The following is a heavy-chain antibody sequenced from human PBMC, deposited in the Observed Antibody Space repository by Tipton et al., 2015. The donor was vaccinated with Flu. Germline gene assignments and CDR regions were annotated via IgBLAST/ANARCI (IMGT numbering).Heavy chain of an antibody. V-gene: IGHV4-38-2*02. Sequence: GLVKPSETLSLSCDVSGYSITSAYYWGWVRQPPGQGLEWIGSIYHSGTTNYNPSLRSRVTMSVDTSKNQFSLKLSSVTAADTAVYYCAREVTIFGVDRTYWYFDLWGRGTLVTVSS. CDR3: AREVTIFGVDRTYWYFDL. J-gene: IGHJ2*01. CDR2: IYHSGTT. CDR1: GYSITSAYY. D-gene: IGHD3-3*01.